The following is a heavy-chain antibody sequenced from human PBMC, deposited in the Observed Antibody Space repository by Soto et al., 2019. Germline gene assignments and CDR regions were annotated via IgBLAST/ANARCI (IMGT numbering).Heavy chain of an antibody. CDR2: MTGDGRTT. CDR3: ATAEVDY. Sequence: GGSLRLSCGASGFTFGDYWMHWVRQPPGKGPEWVSRMTGDGRTTQYADSVKGRFTASRDNAKSTLYLQMNSLRAEDTAVYYCATAEVDYWGPGTLVTVSS. CDR1: GFTFGDYW. V-gene: IGHV3-74*03. J-gene: IGHJ4*02.